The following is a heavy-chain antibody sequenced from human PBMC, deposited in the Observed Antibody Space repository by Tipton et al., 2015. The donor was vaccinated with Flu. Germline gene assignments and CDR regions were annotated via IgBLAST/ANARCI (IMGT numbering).Heavy chain of an antibody. J-gene: IGHJ4*02. Sequence: SLRLSCASSGFTVSNNYMSWVRQAPGKGLEWVSLIYSGGSTYYADSVKGRFTISRDNSKDTLYLQMNSLRVEDTAVYYCARSHYGSGAYYFDYWGQGTLVTVSS. CDR1: GFTVSNNY. CDR3: ARSHYGSGAYYFDY. CDR2: IYSGGST. D-gene: IGHD3-10*01. V-gene: IGHV3-53*01.